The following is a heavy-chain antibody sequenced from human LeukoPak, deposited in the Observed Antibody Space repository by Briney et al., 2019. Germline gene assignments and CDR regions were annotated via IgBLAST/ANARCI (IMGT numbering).Heavy chain of an antibody. D-gene: IGHD2-21*02. CDR3: ARAVSYCGGDCYSGWYFDL. V-gene: IGHV4-61*02. CDR2: IYTSGST. J-gene: IGHJ2*01. Sequence: SETQSLTCTVSGGSISSGSYYWSWIRQPAGKGLEWIGRIYTSGSTNYNPSLKSRVTISVDTSKNQFSLKLSSVTAADTPVYYCARAVSYCGGDCYSGWYFDLWGRGTLVTVSS. CDR1: GGSISSGSYY.